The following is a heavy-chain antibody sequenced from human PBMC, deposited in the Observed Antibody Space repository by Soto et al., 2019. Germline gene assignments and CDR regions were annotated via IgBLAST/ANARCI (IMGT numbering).Heavy chain of an antibody. CDR1: GGSFSGYY. V-gene: IGHV4-34*01. Sequence: LSLTCAVYGGSFSGYYWSWIRQPPGKGLEWIGEINHSGSTNYNPSLKSRVTISVDTSKNQFSLKLSSVTAADTAVYYCARGSSSWYGRFDPWGQGTLVTVSS. J-gene: IGHJ5*02. CDR3: ARGSSSWYGRFDP. D-gene: IGHD6-13*01. CDR2: INHSGST.